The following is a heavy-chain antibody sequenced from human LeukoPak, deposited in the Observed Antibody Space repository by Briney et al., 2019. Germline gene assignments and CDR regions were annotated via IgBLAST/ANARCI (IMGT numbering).Heavy chain of an antibody. CDR3: ARSPPNPRYCSSSSCPYYVDF. CDR1: GDSMSSSNW. V-gene: IGHV4-4*02. Sequence: SETLSLTCAVSGDSMSSSNWWSWVRQPPGKGLEWIGEIYHTGNTNYSPSLKGRVTISADKSKNQFALKLTSVTAADTAIYYCARSPPNPRYCSSSSCPYYVDFWGRGTLVTVSS. J-gene: IGHJ4*02. D-gene: IGHD2-2*01. CDR2: IYHTGNT.